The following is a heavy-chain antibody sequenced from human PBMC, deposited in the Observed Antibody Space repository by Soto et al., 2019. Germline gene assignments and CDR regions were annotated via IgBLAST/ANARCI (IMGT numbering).Heavy chain of an antibody. J-gene: IGHJ4*02. CDR3: ARDIGVTDYRLDY. Sequence: QVQLVESGGGVVQPGRSLRLSCATSGFTFSKHGMHWVRQAPGKGLEWVAVLWYDESRQYYEDSVRGRFIISRDKSKNTRYLQMSRLRVEDTAVYYCARDIGVTDYRLDYWGQGTLVTVSS. CDR2: LWYDESRQ. D-gene: IGHD2-21*02. CDR1: GFTFSKHG. V-gene: IGHV3-33*01.